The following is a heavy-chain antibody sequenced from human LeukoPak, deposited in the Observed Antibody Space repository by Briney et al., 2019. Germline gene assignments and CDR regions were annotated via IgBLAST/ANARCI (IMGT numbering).Heavy chain of an antibody. CDR2: ISASGGST. V-gene: IGHV3-23*01. J-gene: IGHJ4*02. CDR1: GFSFSSYA. Sequence: GGSLRLSCAASGFSFSSYAMSWVRQAPGKGLEWVSAISASGGSTYYVDSVKGRFTISRDNAKNSLYLQMDSLRDEDTAVYYCTRDPNALDYWGQGTLVTVSS. CDR3: TRDPNALDY.